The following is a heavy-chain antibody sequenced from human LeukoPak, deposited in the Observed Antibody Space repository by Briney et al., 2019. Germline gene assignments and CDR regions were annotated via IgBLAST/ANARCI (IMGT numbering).Heavy chain of an antibody. CDR1: GGSISSSSYY. V-gene: IGHV4-39*01. J-gene: IGHJ6*03. CDR2: IYYIGNT. D-gene: IGHD2-15*01. Sequence: SETLSLTCTVSGGSISSSSYYWGWIRQPPGKGLEWIGSIYYIGNTYYNPSLKSRVTISVDTSKNEFSLKLSSVTATDTAVYYCAGQTLCTGGSCYPPRYMDVWGKGTTVTISS. CDR3: AGQTLCTGGSCYPPRYMDV.